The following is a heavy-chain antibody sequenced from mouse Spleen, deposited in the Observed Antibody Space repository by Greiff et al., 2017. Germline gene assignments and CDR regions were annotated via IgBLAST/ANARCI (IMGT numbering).Heavy chain of an antibody. Sequence: VQLQQPGAELVKPGASVKLSCKASGYTFTSYWMHWVKQRTEQGLEWIGRIDPEDGETKYAPKFQGKATITADTSSNTAYLQLSSLTSEDTAVYYCARSRYYGSLDYWGQGTSVTVSS. CDR2: IDPEDGET. J-gene: IGHJ4*01. D-gene: IGHD1-1*01. CDR1: GYTFTSYW. CDR3: ARSRYYGSLDY. V-gene: IGHV14-2*01.